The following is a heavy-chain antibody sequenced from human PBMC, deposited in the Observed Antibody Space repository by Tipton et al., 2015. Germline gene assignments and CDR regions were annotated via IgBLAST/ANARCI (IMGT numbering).Heavy chain of an antibody. CDR3: AKDRYCGGGTCYYSYFDY. CDR2: ISGGGGIT. D-gene: IGHD2-15*01. V-gene: IGHV3-23*01. J-gene: IGHJ4*02. Sequence: SLRLSCAASGFTFSSYAMSWVRQAPGKGLEWVSYISGGGGITYYADSVKGRFTISRDNSKNTLYLQMDSLRAEDTAVYYCAKDRYCGGGTCYYSYFDYWGQGTLVTVSS. CDR1: GFTFSSYA.